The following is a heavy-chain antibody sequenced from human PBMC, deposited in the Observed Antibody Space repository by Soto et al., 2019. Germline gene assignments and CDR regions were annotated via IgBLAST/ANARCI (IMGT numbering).Heavy chain of an antibody. D-gene: IGHD6-13*01. CDR1: GASITQYF. CDR3: ARGGGSPYHNHEFYF. Sequence: PSETLCLTCTVSGASITQYFWKWIRQSPGKGLEWIVSVSSTGSTVFNPSLTSRVTVSLDTSKNQFSLTLNSVTAADTAVYYCARGGGSPYHNHEFYFWGQGTLVTGSS. CDR2: VSSTGST. J-gene: IGHJ4*02. V-gene: IGHV4-59*01.